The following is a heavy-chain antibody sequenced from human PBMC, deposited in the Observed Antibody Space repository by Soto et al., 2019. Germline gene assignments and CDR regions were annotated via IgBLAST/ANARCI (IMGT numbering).Heavy chain of an antibody. CDR3: ARDELIPTSPAYDFGVVTTFDY. Sequence: SSETLSLTCTVSGGSISSYDWSWIRLPPGKRQERIRYIYYSGSTNYNPSLKSRVTISVDTSTSTVYMELSSLRSEDTAVYYCARDELIPTSPAYDFGVVTTFDYWGQGTLVTVSS. J-gene: IGHJ4*02. CDR1: GGSISSYD. V-gene: IGHV4-59*01. D-gene: IGHD3-3*01. CDR2: IYYSGST.